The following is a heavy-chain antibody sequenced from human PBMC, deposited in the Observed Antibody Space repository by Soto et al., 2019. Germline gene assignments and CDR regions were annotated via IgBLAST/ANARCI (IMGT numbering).Heavy chain of an antibody. V-gene: IGHV3-23*01. CDR1: GFTFSSYA. CDR3: AKVQQYYYDSSGYYLEDY. Sequence: GGSLRLSCAASGFTFSSYAMSWVRQAPGKGLEWVSAISGSGGSTYYADSVKGRFTISRDNSKNTLYLQMNSLRAEDTAVYYCAKVQQYYYDSSGYYLEDYWGQGTLVTVSS. D-gene: IGHD3-22*01. J-gene: IGHJ4*02. CDR2: ISGSGGST.